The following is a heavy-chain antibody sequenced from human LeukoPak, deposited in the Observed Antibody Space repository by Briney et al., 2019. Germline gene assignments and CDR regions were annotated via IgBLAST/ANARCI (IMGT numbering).Heavy chain of an antibody. CDR1: GFTFADYA. J-gene: IGHJ6*02. V-gene: IGHV3-9*01. D-gene: IGHD6-19*01. Sequence: GGSLRLSCAASGFTFADYAMHWVRQAPGKGLEWVSGISWNSGSIGYADSVKGRFTISRDNAKNSLYLQMNSLRAEDTALYYCAKDFKAVAGGMAVWGQGTTVTVSS. CDR3: AKDFKAVAGGMAV. CDR2: ISWNSGSI.